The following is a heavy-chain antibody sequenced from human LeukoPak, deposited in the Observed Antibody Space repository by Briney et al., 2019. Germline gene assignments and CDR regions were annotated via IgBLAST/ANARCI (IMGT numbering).Heavy chain of an antibody. Sequence: SETLSLTCTVSGDSVSSGNYYWSWIRQPPGKGLEWIGYFYYSGITNYSPSLKSRVTISVDTAKNQFSLKLSSVTAADTAVYYCARGGSNSYFQHWGQGTLVTVSS. CDR3: ARGGSNSYFQH. CDR1: GDSVSSGNYY. D-gene: IGHD1-26*01. CDR2: FYYSGIT. J-gene: IGHJ1*01. V-gene: IGHV4-61*01.